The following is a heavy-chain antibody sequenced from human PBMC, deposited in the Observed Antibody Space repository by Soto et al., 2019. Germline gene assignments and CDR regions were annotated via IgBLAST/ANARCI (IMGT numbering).Heavy chain of an antibody. CDR3: AKAFSWYDY. V-gene: IGHV3-23*01. J-gene: IGHJ4*02. CDR2: ISGSGGST. CDR1: GFTFSSYA. Sequence: EGSLRLSCAASGFTFSSYAMNWVRQAPGKGLEWVSGISGSGGSTYYADSVKGRFTISRDNSKNTLYLQMSSLRAEDTAVYYCAKAFSWYDYWGQGTLVTVSS. D-gene: IGHD6-13*01.